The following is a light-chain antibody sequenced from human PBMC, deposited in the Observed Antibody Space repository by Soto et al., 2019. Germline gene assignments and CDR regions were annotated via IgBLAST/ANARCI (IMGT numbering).Light chain of an antibody. Sequence: QSVLTQPPSASGTPGQRVTISCSGSSSNIGSTTVNWYQQITGTAPKLLIYNDNQRPSGVPDRFSGSKSGTSGSLAISGLQSEDEGDYYCAAWDDSLNGHVVFGGGTKLTVL. J-gene: IGLJ2*01. CDR1: SSNIGSTT. CDR2: NDN. CDR3: AAWDDSLNGHVV. V-gene: IGLV1-44*01.